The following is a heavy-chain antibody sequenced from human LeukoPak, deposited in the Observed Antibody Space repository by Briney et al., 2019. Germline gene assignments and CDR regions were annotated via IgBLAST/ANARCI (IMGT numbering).Heavy chain of an antibody. Sequence: SETLSLTCTVSGDSISSSSYYWGWIRQPPGKGLEWIGSIYYSGSTYYNPSLKSRVTISVDTSKNQFSLKLSSVTAADTAVYYCARVPHAEIVYQNWGQGTLVTVSS. J-gene: IGHJ4*02. CDR3: ARVPHAEIVYQN. CDR2: IYYSGST. V-gene: IGHV4-39*07. D-gene: IGHD2-8*01. CDR1: GDSISSSSYY.